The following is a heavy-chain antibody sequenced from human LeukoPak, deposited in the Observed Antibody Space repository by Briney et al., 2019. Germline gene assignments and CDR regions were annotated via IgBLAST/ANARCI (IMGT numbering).Heavy chain of an antibody. CDR3: AREGKYYDFWSGATPYYYYYMDV. J-gene: IGHJ6*03. V-gene: IGHV1-69*01. CDR1: GGTFSSYA. Sequence: SVKVSCKASGGTFSSYAISWVRQAPGQGLEWMGGIIPIFGTANYAQKFQGRVTITADESTSTAYMELSSLRSEDTAVYYCAREGKYYDFWSGATPYYYYYMDVWGKGTTVTVSS. CDR2: IIPIFGTA. D-gene: IGHD3-3*01.